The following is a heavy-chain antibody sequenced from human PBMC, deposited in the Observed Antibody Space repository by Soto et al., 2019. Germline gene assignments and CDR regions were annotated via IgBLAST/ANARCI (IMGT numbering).Heavy chain of an antibody. CDR1: GGSISSGDYY. D-gene: IGHD1-1*01. J-gene: IGHJ4*02. Sequence: SETLSLTCTVSGGSISSGDYYWSWIRQPPGKGLEWIGYIYHSGSTYYNPSLKSRVTISVDTSKNQFSLKLSSVTAADTAVYYCVGPKRNTFDYWGQGTLVTVSS. V-gene: IGHV4-61*08. CDR3: VGPKRNTFDY. CDR2: IYHSGST.